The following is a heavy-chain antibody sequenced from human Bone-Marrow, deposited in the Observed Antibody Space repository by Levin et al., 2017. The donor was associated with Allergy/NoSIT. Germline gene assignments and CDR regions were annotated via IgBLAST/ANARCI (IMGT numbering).Heavy chain of an antibody. CDR1: GYSFTSYW. CDR3: ARLSDCSSTSCYAREGHYYYYYMDV. CDR2: IYPGDSDT. J-gene: IGHJ6*03. V-gene: IGHV5-51*01. D-gene: IGHD2-2*01. Sequence: GESLKISCQGSGYSFTSYWIGWVRQMPGKGLEWMGIIYPGDSDTRYSPSFQGQVTISADKSISTAYLQWSSLKASDTAMYYCARLSDCSSTSCYAREGHYYYYYMDVWGKGTTVTVSS.